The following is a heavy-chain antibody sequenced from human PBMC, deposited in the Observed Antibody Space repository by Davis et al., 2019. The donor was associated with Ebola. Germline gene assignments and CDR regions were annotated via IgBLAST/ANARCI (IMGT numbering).Heavy chain of an antibody. D-gene: IGHD6-6*01. J-gene: IGHJ4*02. CDR1: GDSISSGGFS. V-gene: IGHV4-30-4*07. CDR3: ARIRQQFAYFDY. CDR2: NFYSGST. Sequence: MPSETLSLTCAVSGDSISSGGFSWSWIRQPPGKGPEWIGCNFYSGSTYYNPSLKSRVSISVDTSKTQFSLKLNSVTAADTAVYYCARIRQQFAYFDYWGQGTLVTVSS.